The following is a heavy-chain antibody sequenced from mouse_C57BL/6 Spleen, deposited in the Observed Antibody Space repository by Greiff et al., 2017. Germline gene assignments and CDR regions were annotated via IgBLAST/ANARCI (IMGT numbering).Heavy chain of an antibody. Sequence: VQLQQPGAELVRPGSSVKLSCKASGYTFTSYWMDWVKQRPGQGLEWIGNIYPSDSETHYNQKFKDKATLTVDKSSSTAYMQLSSLTSEASAVXYCARWLIQYFDVWGTGTTGTVSS. CDR3: ARWLIQYFDV. D-gene: IGHD2-3*01. CDR1: GYTFTSYW. V-gene: IGHV1-61*01. J-gene: IGHJ1*03. CDR2: IYPSDSET.